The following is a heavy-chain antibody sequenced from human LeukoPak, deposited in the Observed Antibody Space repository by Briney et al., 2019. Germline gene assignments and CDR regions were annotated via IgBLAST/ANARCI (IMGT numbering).Heavy chain of an antibody. V-gene: IGHV4-59*01. CDR1: GCTFNSYA. D-gene: IGHD2-21*02. Sequence: LRLSCAASGCTFNSYAMRWVRRPPAKGLESIGYIYYSGSTNYNPSLKSRVTISVDTSKNQFSLKLSSVTAADTAVYYCASSVVVTAIGEFDCWGQGTLVTVAS. CDR3: ASSVVVTAIGEFDC. J-gene: IGHJ4*02. CDR2: IYYSGST.